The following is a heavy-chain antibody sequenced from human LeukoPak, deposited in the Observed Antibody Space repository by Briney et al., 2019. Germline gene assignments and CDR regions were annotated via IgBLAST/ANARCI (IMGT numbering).Heavy chain of an antibody. J-gene: IGHJ5*02. CDR1: GYTFTSYA. V-gene: IGHV7-4-1*02. CDR2: INTNTGNP. D-gene: IGHD2-2*01. CDR3: ARERDIVVVPAATPVGVWFDP. Sequence: ASVKVSCKASGYTFTSYAMNWVRQAPGQGLEWMGWINTNTGNPTYAQGFTGRFVFSLDTSVSTAYLQISSLKAEDTAVYYCARERDIVVVPAATPVGVWFDPWGQGTLVTVSS.